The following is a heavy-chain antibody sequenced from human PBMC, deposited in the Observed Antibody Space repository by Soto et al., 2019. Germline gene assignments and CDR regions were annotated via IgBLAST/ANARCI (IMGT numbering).Heavy chain of an antibody. J-gene: IGHJ3*02. Sequence: QVQLVESGGGVVQPGRSLRLSCAASGFTFSSYGMHWVRQAPGKGLEWVAVIWYDGSNKYYADSVKGRFTISRDNSKNTLELEMDSLSAEDKAVDYCARRRWGDAFDIWGQGTMVTVSS. D-gene: IGHD3-16*01. CDR3: ARRRWGDAFDI. V-gene: IGHV3-33*01. CDR1: GFTFSSYG. CDR2: IWYDGSNK.